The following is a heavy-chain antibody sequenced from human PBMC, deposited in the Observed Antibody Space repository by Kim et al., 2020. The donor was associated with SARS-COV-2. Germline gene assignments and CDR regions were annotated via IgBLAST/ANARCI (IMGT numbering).Heavy chain of an antibody. CDR3: AREGRSSSWFDYFDY. V-gene: IGHV3-33*01. D-gene: IGHD6-13*01. CDR2: IWYDGSNK. J-gene: IGHJ4*02. CDR1: GFTFSSYG. Sequence: GGSLRLSCAASGFTFSSYGMHWVRQAPGKGLEWVAVIWYDGSNKYYADSVKGRFTISRDNSKNTLYLQMNSLRAEDTAVYYCAREGRSSSWFDYFDYWGQGTLVTVSS.